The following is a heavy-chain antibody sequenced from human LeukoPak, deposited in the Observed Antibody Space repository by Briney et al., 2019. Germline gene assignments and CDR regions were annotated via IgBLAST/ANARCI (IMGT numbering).Heavy chain of an antibody. CDR2: IYHSGST. V-gene: IGHV4-4*02. D-gene: IGHD1-26*01. Sequence: PSETLSLTCAVSGGSISSSNWWSWVRQPPGKGLEWIGEIYHSGSTNYNPSLKSRVTISVDKSKNQFSLKLSSVTAADTAVYYCARATIVGATDYFDYWGQGTLVTVSS. J-gene: IGHJ4*02. CDR3: ARATIVGATDYFDY. CDR1: GGSISSSNW.